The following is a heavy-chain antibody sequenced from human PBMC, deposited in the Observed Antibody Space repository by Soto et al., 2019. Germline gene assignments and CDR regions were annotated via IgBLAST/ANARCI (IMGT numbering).Heavy chain of an antibody. D-gene: IGHD3-16*02. CDR2: ISGSGGST. J-gene: IGHJ3*02. V-gene: IGHV3-23*01. CDR1: GFTFSSYA. Sequence: GGSLRLSCAASGFTFSSYAMSWVRQAPGKGLEWVSAISGSGGSTYYADSVKGRFTISRDNSKNTLYLQMNSLRAEDTAVYYCAKEVGINYDYIWGSYRTADDAFDIWGQGTMVTVSS. CDR3: AKEVGINYDYIWGSYRTADDAFDI.